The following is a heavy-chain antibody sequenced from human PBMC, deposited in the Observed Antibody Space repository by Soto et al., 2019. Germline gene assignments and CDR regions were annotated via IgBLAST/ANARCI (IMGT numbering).Heavy chain of an antibody. V-gene: IGHV4-4*07. Sequence: SETLSFTCTVSGDSVSSHYWSWIRQPAGKGLEWLGRLYNDERTNYNPSLKSRVTMSMDASKNQFSLKLTSVTAADSAVYFCAREPLAHSYFDFWGQGILVTVSS. CDR3: AREPLAHSYFDF. CDR1: GDSVSSHY. J-gene: IGHJ4*02. CDR2: LYNDERT.